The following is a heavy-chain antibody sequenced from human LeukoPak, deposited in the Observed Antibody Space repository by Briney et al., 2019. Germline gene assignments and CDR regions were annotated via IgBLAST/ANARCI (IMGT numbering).Heavy chain of an antibody. CDR2: ISSSGTTI. CDR1: GFTFSGYE. J-gene: IGHJ4*02. Sequence: GGSLRLSCAASGFTFSGYEMNWVRQAPGKGLEWVSYISSSGTTIYYADSVKGRFAISRDNAKNSLCLQMHSLRAEDTAIYYCARGMETTRHFDYWGQGTLVTVSS. CDR3: ARGMETTRHFDY. V-gene: IGHV3-48*03. D-gene: IGHD1-7*01.